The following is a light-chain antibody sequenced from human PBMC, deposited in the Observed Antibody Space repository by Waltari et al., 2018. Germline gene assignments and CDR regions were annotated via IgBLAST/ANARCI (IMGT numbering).Light chain of an antibody. CDR3: QQYEDVPLT. J-gene: IGKJ4*01. CDR2: EAS. Sequence: DIQMTQSPSSLSASVGDRLAITCQASQDINDYVNWYQARPGKAPKLLIYEASTLHTGVPSRFSGSGSGTDFPLTISSLQPEDFATYFCQQYEDVPLTFGGGTTVDVK. V-gene: IGKV1-33*01. CDR1: QDINDY.